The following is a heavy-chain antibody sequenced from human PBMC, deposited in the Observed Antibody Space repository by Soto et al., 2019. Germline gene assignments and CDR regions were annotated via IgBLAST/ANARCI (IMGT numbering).Heavy chain of an antibody. V-gene: IGHV1-8*01. CDR3: ARGGPLGYCSSTSCYADWFDP. Sequence: GASVKVSCKASGYTFTSYDINWVRQATGQGLEWMGWMNPNSGNTGYAQKFQGRVTMTRNTSISTAYMELSSLGSEDTAVYYCARGGPLGYCSSTSCYADWFDPWGQGTLVTVSS. CDR2: MNPNSGNT. D-gene: IGHD2-2*01. J-gene: IGHJ5*02. CDR1: GYTFTSYD.